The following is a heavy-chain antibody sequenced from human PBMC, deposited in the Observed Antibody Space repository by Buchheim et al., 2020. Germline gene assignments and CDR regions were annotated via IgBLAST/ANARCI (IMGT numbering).Heavy chain of an antibody. V-gene: IGHV3-33*01. CDR1: GFTFSNYN. J-gene: IGHJ4*02. Sequence: QVQLVESGGGVVQPGRSLRLSCVASGFTFSNYNMNWVRQAPGKGLEWVAVIWHDGGDKKYADSVKGRFTISRDNAKNTLVLELNSLRAEDTAVYFCARKAYSDYPGYFDYWGQGTL. D-gene: IGHD4-11*01. CDR3: ARKAYSDYPGYFDY. CDR2: IWHDGGDK.